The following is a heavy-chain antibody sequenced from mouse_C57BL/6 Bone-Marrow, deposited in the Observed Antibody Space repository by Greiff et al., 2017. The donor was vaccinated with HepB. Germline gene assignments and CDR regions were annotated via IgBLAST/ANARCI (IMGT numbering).Heavy chain of an antibody. CDR1: GYSITSGYY. CDR3: ARPGYYAMDY. J-gene: IGHJ4*01. CDR2: ISYDGSN. V-gene: IGHV3-6*01. Sequence: EVQLQESGPGLVKPSQSLSLTCSVTGYSITSGYYWNWIRQFPGNKLEWMGYISYDGSNNYNPSLKNRISITRDTSKNQFFLKLNSVTTEDTATYYCARPGYYAMDYWGQGTSVTVSS.